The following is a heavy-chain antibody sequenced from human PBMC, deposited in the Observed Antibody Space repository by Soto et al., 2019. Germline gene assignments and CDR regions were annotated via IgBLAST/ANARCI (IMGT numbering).Heavy chain of an antibody. V-gene: IGHV4-31*03. J-gene: IGHJ6*02. CDR1: GGSISSGGYY. D-gene: IGHD2-15*01. CDR2: IYYSGST. Sequence: SETLSLTCTVSGGSISSGGYYWSWIRQHPGKGLEWIGYIYYSGSTYYNPSLKSRVTISVDTSKNQFSLKLSSVTAADTAVYYCARDRAGGGKAYYYYGMDVWGQGTTVTV. CDR3: ARDRAGGGKAYYYYGMDV.